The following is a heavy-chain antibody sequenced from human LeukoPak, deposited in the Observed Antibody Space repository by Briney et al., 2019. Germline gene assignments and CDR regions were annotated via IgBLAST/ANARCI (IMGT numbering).Heavy chain of an antibody. CDR1: GGSISSGGYY. D-gene: IGHD6-19*01. CDR3: ARGKVVAGTPGQNSWDS. Sequence: PSETLSLTCTVSGGSISSGGYYWSWIRQPAGKGLEWIGRIYTSGSTSYNPALKSRVSMSLDTSKNQFSLKLSSVTAADTAVYYCARGKVVAGTPGQNSWDSWGQGTLVTVSS. CDR2: IYTSGST. V-gene: IGHV4-61*02. J-gene: IGHJ4*02.